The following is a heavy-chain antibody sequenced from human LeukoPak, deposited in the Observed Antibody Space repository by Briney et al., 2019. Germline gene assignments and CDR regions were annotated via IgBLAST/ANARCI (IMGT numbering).Heavy chain of an antibody. V-gene: IGHV3-9*03. CDR2: ISWNSGSI. CDR1: GFTFDDYA. Sequence: PGGSLRLSXAASGFTFDDYAMHWVRQAPGKGLEWVSGISWNSGSICYADSVKGRFTISRDNAKNSLYLQMNSLRAKDMDLYYCAKGMSTVTSSPFDYWGQGTLVTVSS. J-gene: IGHJ4*02. D-gene: IGHD4-11*01. CDR3: AKGMSTVTSSPFDY.